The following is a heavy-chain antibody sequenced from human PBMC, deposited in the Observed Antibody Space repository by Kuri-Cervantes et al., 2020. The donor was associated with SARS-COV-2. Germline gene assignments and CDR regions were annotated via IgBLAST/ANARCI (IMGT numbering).Heavy chain of an antibody. V-gene: IGHV4-34*01. J-gene: IGHJ4*02. Sequence: SETLSLTCAVYGGSFSGYYWSWIRQPPGKGLEWIGEINHSGSTNYNPSLKSRVTISVDTSKNQFSLKLSSVTAADTAVYYCARETGAGIAAAGNLFNYWAQGPL. CDR2: INHSGST. CDR1: GGSFSGYY. CDR3: ARETGAGIAAAGNLFNY. D-gene: IGHD6-13*01.